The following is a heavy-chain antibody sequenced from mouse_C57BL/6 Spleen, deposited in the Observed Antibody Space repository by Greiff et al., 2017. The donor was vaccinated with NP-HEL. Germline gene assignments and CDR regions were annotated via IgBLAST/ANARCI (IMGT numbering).Heavy chain of an antibody. V-gene: IGHV7-3*01. CDR3: ARYPLTGAWFAY. CDR1: GFTFTDYY. J-gene: IGHJ3*01. Sequence: EVQLVESGGGLVQPGGSLSLSCAASGFTFTDYYMSWVRQPPGKALEWLGFIRNKANGYTTEYSASVKGRFTISRDNSQSILYLQMNALRAEDSATYYCARYPLTGAWFAYWGQGTLVTVSA. D-gene: IGHD4-1*01. CDR2: IRNKANGYTT.